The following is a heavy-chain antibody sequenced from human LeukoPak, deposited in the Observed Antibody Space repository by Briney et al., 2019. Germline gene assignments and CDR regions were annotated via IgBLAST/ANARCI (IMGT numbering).Heavy chain of an antibody. V-gene: IGHV1-46*01. CDR3: ARDRCSTSCYDY. Sequence: ASVKVFCKASGYTFTSYYMHWVRQAPGQGLEWMGIINPSGGSTRYAQKFQGRVTMTRDTSTSTVYMELSSLRSEDTAVYYCARDRCSTSCYDYWGQGTLVTVSS. CDR1: GYTFTSYY. CDR2: INPSGGST. J-gene: IGHJ4*02. D-gene: IGHD2-2*01.